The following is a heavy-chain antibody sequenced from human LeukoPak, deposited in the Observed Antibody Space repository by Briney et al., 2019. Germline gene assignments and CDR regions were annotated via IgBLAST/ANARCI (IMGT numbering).Heavy chain of an antibody. Sequence: KPSQTLSLTCTVSGVSISSGSYYWSWIRQPAGKGLEWIGRIYTSGSTNYNPSLKSRVTISVDTSKNQFSLKLSSVTAADTAVYYCAGGRGEEYSSGWYKRNYFDNWGQGIRVTVSS. V-gene: IGHV4-61*02. D-gene: IGHD6-19*01. CDR2: IYTSGST. J-gene: IGHJ4*02. CDR1: GVSISSGSYY. CDR3: AGGRGEEYSSGWYKRNYFDN.